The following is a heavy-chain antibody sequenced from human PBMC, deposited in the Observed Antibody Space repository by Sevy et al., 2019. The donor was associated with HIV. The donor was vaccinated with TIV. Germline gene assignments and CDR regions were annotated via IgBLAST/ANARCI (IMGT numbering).Heavy chain of an antibody. D-gene: IGHD3-16*01. CDR2: ISGSGDTI. CDR3: ARDHVKDGDLGDYYYFAMDV. J-gene: IGHJ6*02. Sequence: GGSLRLSCAASRFILSDYYMSWIRQAPGKGLEWISYISGSGDTIYYADSVKGRFTISRHNTKNSLYLQMNSLRAEDTAGYYCARDHVKDGDLGDYYYFAMDVWGQGTTVTVSS. CDR1: RFILSDYY. V-gene: IGHV3-11*01.